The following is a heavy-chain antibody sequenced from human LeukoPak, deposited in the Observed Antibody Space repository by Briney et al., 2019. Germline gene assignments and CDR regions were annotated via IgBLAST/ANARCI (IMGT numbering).Heavy chain of an antibody. D-gene: IGHD3-22*01. CDR2: ISANNGNT. V-gene: IGHV1-18*01. Sequence: GASVKVSCKASGYTFTSYGISWVRQAPGQGLEWMGWISANNGNTNYAEKLQGRVTMTTDTSTRTVYMELRSLRSGDTAVYYCARGYYDGSGYYVYWDQGTLVTVSS. CDR1: GYTFTSYG. CDR3: ARGYYDGSGYYVY. J-gene: IGHJ4*02.